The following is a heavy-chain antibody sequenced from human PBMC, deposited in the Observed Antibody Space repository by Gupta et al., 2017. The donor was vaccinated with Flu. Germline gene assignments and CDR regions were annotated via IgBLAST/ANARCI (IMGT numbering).Heavy chain of an antibody. Sequence: QVQLVQSGAAVKKPGASVKVSCKDSGYSFTGYHIHWVRQAPGQGLEWMGRIYPASGDTNSAEKFQGRVTMTRDTSTSTASMELSGLTFDDTAIYYCARDFKGSSGWSDDYWGQGTRLIVSS. V-gene: IGHV1-2*06. CDR2: IYPASGDT. J-gene: IGHJ4*02. D-gene: IGHD6-19*01. CDR1: GYSFTGYH. CDR3: ARDFKGSSGWSDDY.